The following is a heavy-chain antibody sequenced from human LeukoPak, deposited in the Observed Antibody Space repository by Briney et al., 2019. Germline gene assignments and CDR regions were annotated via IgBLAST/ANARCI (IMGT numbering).Heavy chain of an antibody. CDR2: INHSGST. Sequence: SETLSLTCAVYGGSFSGYYWSWIRQPPGKGLEWIGEINHSGSTNYNPSLKSRVTISVDTAKNQFSLKLSSVTAADTAVYYCARAPYYYDSSGYVPRTRLKDHWGQGTLVTVSS. J-gene: IGHJ4*02. CDR1: GGSFSGYY. D-gene: IGHD3-22*01. V-gene: IGHV4-34*01. CDR3: ARAPYYYDSSGYVPRTRLKDH.